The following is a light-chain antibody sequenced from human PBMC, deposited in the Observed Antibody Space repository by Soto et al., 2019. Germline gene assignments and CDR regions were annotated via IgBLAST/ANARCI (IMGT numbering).Light chain of an antibody. J-gene: IGLJ1*01. Sequence: QSALTQPASLSGSPGQSITISCTGTSSDIGAYDYVSWFQQHPGKAPKLMISEVNNRPSGVSNRFSASKSGNTASLTISGLQAEDGADYYCSSYTTRSTYVFGTGTKLTVL. CDR2: EVN. CDR3: SSYTTRSTYV. V-gene: IGLV2-14*01. CDR1: SSDIGAYDY.